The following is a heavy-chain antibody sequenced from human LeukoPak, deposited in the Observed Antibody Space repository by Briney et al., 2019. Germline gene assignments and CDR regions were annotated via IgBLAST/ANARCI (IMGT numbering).Heavy chain of an antibody. CDR3: ARSYYDILTGYYQSYYNYYMDV. Sequence: PSETLSLTCTVSGGSISSHYCSWIRQPPGKGLGRIGYRYYSGSTNYNPSLTRRVTISVDTPKNRFSLKLCSVTAADTAVYYCARSYYDILTGYYQSYYNYYMDVWGKGTTVTVSS. J-gene: IGHJ6*03. CDR1: GGSISSHY. D-gene: IGHD3-9*01. V-gene: IGHV4-59*11. CDR2: RYYSGST.